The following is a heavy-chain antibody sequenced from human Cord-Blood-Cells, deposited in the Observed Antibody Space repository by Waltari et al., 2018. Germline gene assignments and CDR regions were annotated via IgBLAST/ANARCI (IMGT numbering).Heavy chain of an antibody. J-gene: IGHJ6*02. V-gene: IGHV1-2*02. CDR3: ARGYSSSYYYYGMDV. D-gene: IGHD6-6*01. CDR2: INPNSGGT. CDR1: GYTFTGYY. Sequence: QVQLVQSGAEVKKPGASVKVSCKASGYTFTGYYMHWVRQAPGQGLEWMGWINPNSGGTNYARKLQVRATMNRDTSISTAYMELSRLRSDDTAVYYCARGYSSSYYYYGMDVWGQGTTVTVSS.